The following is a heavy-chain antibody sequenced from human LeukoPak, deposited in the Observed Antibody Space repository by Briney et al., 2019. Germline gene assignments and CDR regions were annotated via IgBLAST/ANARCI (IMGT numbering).Heavy chain of an antibody. Sequence: GGSLRLSCAASGFTFDDYAMHWVRQAPGKGLEWVSGISWNSGSIGYADSVKGRFTISRDNAKNSLYLQMNSLRAEDTALYYCAKSLRGELPCLDYWGQGALVTVSS. D-gene: IGHD1-26*01. CDR2: ISWNSGSI. CDR3: AKSLRGELPCLDY. CDR1: GFTFDDYA. J-gene: IGHJ4*02. V-gene: IGHV3-9*01.